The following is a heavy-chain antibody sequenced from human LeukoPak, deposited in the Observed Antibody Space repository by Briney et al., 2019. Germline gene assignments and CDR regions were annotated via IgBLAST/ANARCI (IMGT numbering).Heavy chain of an antibody. J-gene: IGHJ4*02. V-gene: IGHV4-59*01. CDR1: GDSISNYY. CDR2: MYNRGST. CDR3: ARAEKAVTGTLDS. Sequence: SETLSLTCTVSGDSISNYYWSWIRQSPGKELEWIGYMYNRGSTIYNPSLKSRVTISTDTSKNQFSLRLTPVTAADTAVYYCARAEKAVTGTLDSWGQGTLITVSS. D-gene: IGHD6-19*01.